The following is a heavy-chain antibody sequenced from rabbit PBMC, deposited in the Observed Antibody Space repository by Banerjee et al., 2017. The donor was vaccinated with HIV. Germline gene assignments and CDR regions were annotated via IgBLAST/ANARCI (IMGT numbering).Heavy chain of an antibody. D-gene: IGHD1-1*01. CDR2: IYGGSNSGT. CDR3: ARSYGSSSGNYYFKL. CDR1: GFTLSSNYW. Sequence: QEQLVESGGDLVKPEGSLTLTRTASGFTLSSNYWIWWVRQAPGKGLEWIAFIYGGSNSGTTYASWAKGRFTISKTSSTTVTLQMTSLTAADTATYFCARSYGSSSGNYYFKLWGQGTLVTVS. J-gene: IGHJ4*01. V-gene: IGHV1S45*01.